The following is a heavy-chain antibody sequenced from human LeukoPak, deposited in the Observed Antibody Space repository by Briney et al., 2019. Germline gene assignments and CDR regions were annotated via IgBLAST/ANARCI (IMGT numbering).Heavy chain of an antibody. CDR3: ASHRYGPFDY. D-gene: IGHD5-18*01. CDR2: IYPSGRT. Sequence: TLSLTCAVSGGSISSGGYSWSWIRQSPEKGLEWIGYIYPSGRTYYNPSLKSRLNMSLDKSKNQFSLKLNSVTAADTAMYYCASHRYGPFDYWGQGTLITASS. CDR1: GGSISSGGYS. J-gene: IGHJ4*02. V-gene: IGHV4-30-2*06.